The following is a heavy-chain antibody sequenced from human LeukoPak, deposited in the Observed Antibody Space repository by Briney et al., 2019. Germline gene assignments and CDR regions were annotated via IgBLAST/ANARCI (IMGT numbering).Heavy chain of an antibody. D-gene: IGHD3-9*01. Sequence: PSETLSLTCAVSGGSFSGYYWSWIRQPPGKGLEWIGEINHRGSTNYNPSLKSRVTISVDTSKNQFSLKLSSVTAADTAVYYCARERVPPWGDILTGYPGYYFDYWGQGTLVTVSS. CDR2: INHRGST. J-gene: IGHJ4*02. CDR3: ARERVPPWGDILTGYPGYYFDY. CDR1: GGSFSGYY. V-gene: IGHV4-34*01.